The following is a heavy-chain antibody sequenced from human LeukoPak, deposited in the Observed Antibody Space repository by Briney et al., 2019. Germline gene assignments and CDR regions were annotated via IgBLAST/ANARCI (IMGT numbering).Heavy chain of an antibody. CDR2: ISGSGGST. V-gene: IGHV3-23*01. J-gene: IGHJ4*02. D-gene: IGHD2-15*01. CDR1: GFTFSSYA. CDR3: AKGPRAYCSGGSCLFDY. Sequence: GGSLRPSCAASGFTFSSYAMSWVRQAPGKGLEWVSAISGSGGSTYYADSVKGRFTISRDNSKNTLYLQMNCLRAEDTAVYYCAKGPRAYCSGGSCLFDYWGQGTLVTVSS.